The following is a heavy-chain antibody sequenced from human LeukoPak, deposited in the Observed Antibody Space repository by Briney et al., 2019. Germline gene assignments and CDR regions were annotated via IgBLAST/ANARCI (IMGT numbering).Heavy chain of an antibody. Sequence: ASVKVSCKASGYTFSGYYINWVRQAPGQGLEWMGWINPNSGGTNYAQKFQGRVTMTRDTSISTAYMKLSRLRADDTAVYFCAREPRRTHWFDPCSEGTLLTVSS. CDR2: INPNSGGT. CDR1: GYTFSGYY. CDR3: AREPRRTHWFDP. J-gene: IGHJ5*01. D-gene: IGHD3/OR15-3a*01. V-gene: IGHV1-2*02.